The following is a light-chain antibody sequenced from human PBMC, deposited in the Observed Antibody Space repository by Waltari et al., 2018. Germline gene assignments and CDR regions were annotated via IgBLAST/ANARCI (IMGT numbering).Light chain of an antibody. V-gene: IGKV3-20*01. J-gene: IGKJ1*01. CDR1: QSVGRT. Sequence: IVFTHSPGTLSLFPGERATISCRASQSVGRTLAWYQQKPVQAPRLLMYRASRRATGPPDRLSGSGYATAFSLTIRRLAPAAFAVYYCQHYVRLPATFGQGTKVEIK. CDR2: RAS. CDR3: QHYVRLPAT.